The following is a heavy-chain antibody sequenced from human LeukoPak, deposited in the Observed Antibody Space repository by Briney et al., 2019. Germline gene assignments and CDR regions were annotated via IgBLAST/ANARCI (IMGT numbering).Heavy chain of an antibody. Sequence: ASVKVSCKASGYTFTRFFIHWVRRAPGQGLEWMGTINPSGGTTSYAQKFQGTVTMTRDTSTSTVYMDLSSLRSEDMAVYYCARAPYSGINPPFDYWGQGTLVIVSS. CDR2: INPSGGTT. D-gene: IGHD1-26*01. CDR1: GYTFTRFF. CDR3: ARAPYSGINPPFDY. V-gene: IGHV1-46*01. J-gene: IGHJ4*02.